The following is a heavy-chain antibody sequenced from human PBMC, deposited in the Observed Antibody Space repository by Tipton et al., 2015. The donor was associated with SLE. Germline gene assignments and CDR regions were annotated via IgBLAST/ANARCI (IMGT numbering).Heavy chain of an antibody. J-gene: IGHJ4*02. Sequence: TLSLTCTVSGGSLSNYYWSWIRQPAGRGLGWLGRVHTSGRTLYSPSLSSRVTVSVDTSKNQFSLKLTSVFAADTAVYYCARTDGGGATFFDHWGQGTLVTVSS. CDR2: VHTSGRT. V-gene: IGHV4-4*07. CDR3: ARTDGGGATFFDH. D-gene: IGHD3-16*01. CDR1: GGSLSNYY.